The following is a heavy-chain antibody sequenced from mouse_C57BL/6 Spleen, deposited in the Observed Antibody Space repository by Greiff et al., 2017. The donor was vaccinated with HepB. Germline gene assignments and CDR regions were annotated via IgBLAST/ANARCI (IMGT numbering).Heavy chain of an antibody. V-gene: IGHV1-42*01. CDR3: AREGYGSSYFDY. Sequence: EVKLMESGPELVKPGASVKISCKASGYSFTGYYMNWVKQSPEKSLEWIGEINPSTGGTTYNQKFKAKATLTVDKSSSTAYMQLKSLTSEDSAVYYCAREGYGSSYFDYWGQGTTLTVSS. J-gene: IGHJ2*01. D-gene: IGHD1-1*01. CDR2: INPSTGGT. CDR1: GYSFTGYY.